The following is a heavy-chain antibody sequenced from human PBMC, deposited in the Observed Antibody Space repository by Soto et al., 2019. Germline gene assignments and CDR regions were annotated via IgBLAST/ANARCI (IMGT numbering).Heavy chain of an antibody. Sequence: EVQLVESGGGLVQPGGSLRLSCAASGFTFSSYWMHWVRQAPGKGLVWVSRINSDGSSTSYADSVKGRFTISRDNAKNTLYLQMNSLRAEDTAMYYCARDHCSSTSCYAHYYYYMDVWGKGTTVTVSS. CDR2: INSDGSST. D-gene: IGHD2-2*01. CDR3: ARDHCSSTSCYAHYYYYMDV. J-gene: IGHJ6*03. CDR1: GFTFSSYW. V-gene: IGHV3-74*01.